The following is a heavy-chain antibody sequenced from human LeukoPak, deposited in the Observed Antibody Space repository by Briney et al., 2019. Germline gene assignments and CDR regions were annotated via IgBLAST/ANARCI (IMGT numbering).Heavy chain of an antibody. J-gene: IGHJ4*02. CDR2: ISYDGSNK. V-gene: IGHV3-30-3*01. D-gene: IGHD6-13*01. CDR3: ARDLFGAGDSSSWSSG. CDR1: GFTFSSYA. Sequence: PGGSLRLSCAASGFTFSSYAMHWVRQAPGKGLEWVAVISYDGSNKYYADSVKGRFTISRDNSKNTLYLQMNSLRAEDTAVYYCARDLFGAGDSSSWSSGWGQGTLVTVSS.